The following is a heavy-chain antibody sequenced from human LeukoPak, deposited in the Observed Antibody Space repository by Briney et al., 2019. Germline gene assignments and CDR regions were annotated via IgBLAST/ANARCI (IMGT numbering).Heavy chain of an antibody. D-gene: IGHD1-1*01. Sequence: GGSLRLSCAASGFTFSSYWMSWVRQAPGKGLEWVANIKQDGSEKYYVDSVKGRFTISRDNAKNSLYLRMNSLRAEDTAVYYCARDSPAGRTYFDYWGQGTLVTVSS. CDR2: IKQDGSEK. V-gene: IGHV3-7*05. J-gene: IGHJ4*02. CDR3: ARDSPAGRTYFDY. CDR1: GFTFSSYW.